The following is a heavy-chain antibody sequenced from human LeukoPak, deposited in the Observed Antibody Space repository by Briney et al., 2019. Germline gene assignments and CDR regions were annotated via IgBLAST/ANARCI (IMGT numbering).Heavy chain of an antibody. CDR3: AREEDGDYAVADY. Sequence: GGSLRLSRAASGFTFSSYSMNWVRQAPGKGLEWVSSISSSSSYIYYADSVKGRFTISRDNAKNSLYLQMNSLRAEDTAVYYCAREEDGDYAVADYWGQGTLVTVSS. CDR1: GFTFSSYS. CDR2: ISSSSSYI. J-gene: IGHJ4*02. V-gene: IGHV3-21*01. D-gene: IGHD4-17*01.